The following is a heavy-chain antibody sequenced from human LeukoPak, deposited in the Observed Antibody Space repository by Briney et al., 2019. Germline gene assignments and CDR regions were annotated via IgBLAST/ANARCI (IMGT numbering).Heavy chain of an antibody. CDR2: ISSSGSTI. V-gene: IGHV3-11*04. J-gene: IGHJ4*02. Sequence: GGSLRLSCAASGFTLSDYYMSWIRQAPGKGLEWVSYISSSGSTIYYADSVKGRFTISRDNAKKSLYLQMNSLRAEDTAVYYCARDPVYYFDSSGYYVYWGQGTLVTVSS. D-gene: IGHD3-22*01. CDR3: ARDPVYYFDSSGYYVY. CDR1: GFTLSDYY.